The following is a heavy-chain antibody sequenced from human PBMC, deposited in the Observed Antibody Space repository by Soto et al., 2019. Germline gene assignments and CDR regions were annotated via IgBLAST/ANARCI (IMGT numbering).Heavy chain of an antibody. CDR2: IYYSGST. D-gene: IGHD3-3*01. V-gene: IGHV4-30-4*01. CDR1: GGSISSGDYY. J-gene: IGHJ4*02. Sequence: PSETLSLTCTVSGGSISSGDYYWSWIRQPPGKGLEWIGYIYYSGSTYYNPSLESRVTISVDTSKNQFSLKLSSVTAADTAVYYCARDMGVVINRYFDYWGQGTLVTVSS. CDR3: ARDMGVVINRYFDY.